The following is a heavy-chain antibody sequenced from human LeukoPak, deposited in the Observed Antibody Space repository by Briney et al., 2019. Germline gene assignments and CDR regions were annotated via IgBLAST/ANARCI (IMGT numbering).Heavy chain of an antibody. CDR1: GFTFSSYA. J-gene: IGHJ4*02. CDR2: ISGSGGNT. CDR3: ARGRRGWALDY. Sequence: PGGSLRLSCAASGFTFSSYAMNWVRQAPGKGLEWVSAISGSGGNTYYADSVKGRFTISRDNSKSTLYLQMNSLRAEDTAAYYCARGRRGWALDYWGQGTLVTVSS. V-gene: IGHV3-23*01. D-gene: IGHD6-19*01.